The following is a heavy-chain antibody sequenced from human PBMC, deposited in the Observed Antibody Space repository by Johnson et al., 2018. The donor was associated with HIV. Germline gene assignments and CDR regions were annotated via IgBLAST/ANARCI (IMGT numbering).Heavy chain of an antibody. CDR3: ARAYSYGVFDI. V-gene: IGHV3-23*04. J-gene: IGHJ3*02. CDR1: GFTFSSYA. D-gene: IGHD5-18*01. CDR2: ISGSGGST. Sequence: MLLVESGGGLVQTGGSLRLSCAASGFTFSSYAMSWVRQAPGKGLEWVSAISGSGGSTYYADSVKGRFTISRDNSKNTLYLQMNSLRAEDTALYYCARAYSYGVFDIWGQGTMVTVFS.